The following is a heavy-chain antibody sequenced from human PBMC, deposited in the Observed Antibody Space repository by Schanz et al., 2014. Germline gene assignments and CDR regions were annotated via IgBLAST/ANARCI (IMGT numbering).Heavy chain of an antibody. J-gene: IGHJ3*02. Sequence: EVHLLESGGGLVQPGGSLRLSCAASGFSFGTYAMSWVRQAPGKGLLWVSSISTSGTYMYIADSLKGRLTISRDDAKKSMYLQMNSLRAEDTAVYYCAKGRFGELSAFDIWGQGTMVTVSS. CDR2: ISTSGTYM. V-gene: IGHV3-21*04. D-gene: IGHD3-10*01. CDR3: AKGRFGELSAFDI. CDR1: GFSFGTYA.